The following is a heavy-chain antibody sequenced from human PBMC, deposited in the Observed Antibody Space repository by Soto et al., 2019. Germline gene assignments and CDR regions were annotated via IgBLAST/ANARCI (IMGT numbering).Heavy chain of an antibody. CDR2: ISAYNGNT. V-gene: IGHV1-18*01. CDR1: GYTFTSYG. D-gene: IGHD6-13*01. J-gene: IGHJ5*02. Sequence: ASVKVSCKASGYTFTSYGISCVRQAPGQGLEWMGWISAYNGNTNYAQKLQGRVTMTTDTSTSTAYMELRSLRSDDTAVYYCARDGYSSSWYGGWFDPWGQGTLVTVSS. CDR3: ARDGYSSSWYGGWFDP.